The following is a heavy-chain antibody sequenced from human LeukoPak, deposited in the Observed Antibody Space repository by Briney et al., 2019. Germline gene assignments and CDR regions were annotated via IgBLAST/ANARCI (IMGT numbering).Heavy chain of an antibody. CDR3: ARVPDWTYAADY. CDR2: IKGSIT. V-gene: IGHV4-61*02. CDR1: GVSISSDRFY. J-gene: IGHJ4*02. Sequence: SETLPLSCTVSGVSISSDRFYWTCVRPPAGKGLEWIGRIKGSITNYNPSLKSRVNIPVDTSTNQFSLKLKSLTAADTAVYYCARVPDWTYAADYWGQGTLVTVSS. D-gene: IGHD3/OR15-3a*01.